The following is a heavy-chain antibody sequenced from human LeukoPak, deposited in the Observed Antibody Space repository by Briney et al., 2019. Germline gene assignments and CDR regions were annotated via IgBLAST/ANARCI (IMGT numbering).Heavy chain of an antibody. CDR3: ARGPGVLWFGESNAFDI. CDR2: INHSGST. J-gene: IGHJ3*02. CDR1: GGSISSYY. D-gene: IGHD3-10*01. V-gene: IGHV4-34*01. Sequence: PSETLSLTCTASGGSISSYYWSWIRQPPGKGLEWIGEINHSGSTNYNPSLKSRVTISVDTSKNQFSLKLSSATAADTAVYYCARGPGVLWFGESNAFDIWGQGTMLTVSS.